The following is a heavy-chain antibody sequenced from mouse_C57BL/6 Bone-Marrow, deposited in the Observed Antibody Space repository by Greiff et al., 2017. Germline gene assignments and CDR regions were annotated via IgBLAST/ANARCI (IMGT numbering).Heavy chain of an antibody. D-gene: IGHD2-3*01. CDR1: GFTFSSYG. Sequence: DVKLVESGGDLVKPGGSLKLSCAASGFTFSSYGMSWVRQTPDKRLEWVATISSGGSYTYYPDSGKGRFTISRDNAKNTLYLQMSSLKSEDTAMYYWARMMVAWFAYWGQGTLVTVSA. CDR3: ARMMVAWFAY. J-gene: IGHJ3*01. CDR2: ISSGGSYT. V-gene: IGHV5-6*02.